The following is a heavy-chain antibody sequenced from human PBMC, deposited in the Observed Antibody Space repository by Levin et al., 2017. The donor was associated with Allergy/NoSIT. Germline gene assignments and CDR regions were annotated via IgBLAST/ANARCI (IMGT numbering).Heavy chain of an antibody. CDR1: GFTFSSYS. V-gene: IGHV3-21*01. Sequence: GGSLRLSCAASGFTFSSYSMNWVRQAPGKGLEWVSSISSSSSYIYYADSVKGRFTISRDNAKNSLYLQMNSLRAEDTAVYYCARDPQVGGEFDYWGQGTLVTVSS. D-gene: IGHD3-16*01. J-gene: IGHJ4*02. CDR3: ARDPQVGGEFDY. CDR2: ISSSSSYI.